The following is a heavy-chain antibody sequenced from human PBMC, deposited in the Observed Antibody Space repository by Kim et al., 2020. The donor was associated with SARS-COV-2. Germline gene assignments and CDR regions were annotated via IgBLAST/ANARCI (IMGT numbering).Heavy chain of an antibody. CDR2: IIPVFDTK. V-gene: IGHV1-69*13. CDR1: GGSFTNYF. Sequence: SVKVSCKASGGSFTNYFINWVRQAPGQGLEWMGGIIPVFDTKSYAKSFLGRVTITADESTNTVFLELSSLISADTAVYYCAKDRSGYNYGPGSHSALAVWGQGTTVIVSS. D-gene: IGHD3-10*01. CDR3: AKDRSGYNYGPGSHSALAV. J-gene: IGHJ6*02.